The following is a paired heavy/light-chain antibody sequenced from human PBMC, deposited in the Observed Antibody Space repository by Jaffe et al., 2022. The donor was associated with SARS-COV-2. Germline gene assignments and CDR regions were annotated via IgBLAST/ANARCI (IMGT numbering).Heavy chain of an antibody. D-gene: IGHD1-26*01. V-gene: IGHV5-51*01. Sequence: EVQLVQSGAEVKKPGESLKISCKASGYTFTSYWIGWVRQMPGNGLEWMGIIYPGSSETRYSPSFQGQVTISADKSISTAYLQWSSVEASDTAIYYCARHEPGIVAVWGQGTLVTVSS. CDR1: GYTFTSYW. CDR3: ARHEPGIVAV. J-gene: IGHJ4*02. CDR2: IYPGSSET.
Light chain of an antibody. Sequence: QSALIQPASVSGSPGQSITISCTGTSSDIGGYNFVSWYQQHPGKAPKLLIFDVSHRPSGVSSRISGSKSGSTASLTISGLQADDEADYYCTSYTSIRTWVFGGGTKLTVL. CDR3: TSYTSIRTWV. J-gene: IGLJ3*02. V-gene: IGLV2-14*01. CDR1: SSDIGGYNF. CDR2: DVS.